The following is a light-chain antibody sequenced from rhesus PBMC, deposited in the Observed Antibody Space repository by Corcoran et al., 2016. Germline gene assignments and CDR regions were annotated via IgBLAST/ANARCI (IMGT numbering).Light chain of an antibody. CDR2: WAS. V-gene: IGKV4-1*01. CDR3: QQYYSSPYS. Sequence: DIVMTQSPDSLAVSLGERVTINSKSSQSLLYSSNNKNYLAWYQQKPGQAPKLLIYWASTRDSGVPNRFSGCGSGKDFTLTISGLQAEDVAVYCCQQYYSSPYSFGQGAKVEI. CDR1: QSLLYSSNNKNY. J-gene: IGKJ2*01.